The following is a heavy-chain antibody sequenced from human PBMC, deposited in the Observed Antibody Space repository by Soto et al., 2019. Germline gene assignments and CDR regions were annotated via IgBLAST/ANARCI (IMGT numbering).Heavy chain of an antibody. V-gene: IGHV1-69*13. Sequence: SVKVSCKASGGTLSSYVISWGRQAPGQGLEWMGGIIPIFGTTTYGEKFQGRVTITADESTSTTYMELSSLKSEDTAVYYCARDPRQDCSGETCYYSWGQGTLVTVSS. CDR3: ARDPRQDCSGETCYYS. J-gene: IGHJ4*02. D-gene: IGHD2-15*01. CDR2: IIPIFGTT. CDR1: GGTLSSYV.